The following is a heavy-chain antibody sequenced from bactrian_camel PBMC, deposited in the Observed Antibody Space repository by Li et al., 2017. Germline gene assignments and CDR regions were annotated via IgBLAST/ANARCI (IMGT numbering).Heavy chain of an antibody. D-gene: IGHD8*01. J-gene: IGHJ4*01. V-gene: IGHV3S42*01. Sequence: VQLVESGGGLVQPGGSLRISCAASGFTFSNYPMSWIRQAPGKGLEWVSSTRNYDSTTYADSVKGRFIASRDHAKDTLFLEMNTLKPEDTAMYYCAADPKGDNWGCDGDFFAVWGQGTQVTVS. CDR2: TRNYDST. CDR3: AADPKGDNWGCDGDFFAV. CDR1: GFTFSNYP.